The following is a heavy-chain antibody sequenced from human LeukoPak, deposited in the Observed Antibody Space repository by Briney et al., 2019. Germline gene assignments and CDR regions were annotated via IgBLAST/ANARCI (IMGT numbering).Heavy chain of an antibody. V-gene: IGHV4-30-4*07. CDR1: GGSISSGGYS. CDR2: IYYSGST. J-gene: IGHJ4*02. D-gene: IGHD3-22*01. CDR3: ASSPTYYYDSSGPVGYYFDY. Sequence: SETLSLTCAVSGGSISSGGYSWSWIRQPPGKGLEWIGYIYYSGSTYYNPSLKSRVTISVDTSKNQFSLKLSSVTAADTAVYYCASSPTYYYDSSGPVGYYFDYWGQGTLVTVSS.